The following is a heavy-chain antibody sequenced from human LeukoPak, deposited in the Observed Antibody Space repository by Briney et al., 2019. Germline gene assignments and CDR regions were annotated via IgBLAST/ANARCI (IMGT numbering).Heavy chain of an antibody. V-gene: IGHV3-66*01. Sequence: GGSLRLSCAASGFTVSNNYMSWVRQAPGKGLERVSVIYSGDNTYYVESVKGRFTISRDNAKNSLYLQMNSLRAEDTAVYYCARDKGSYYYDSSGYLVGAFDIWGQGTMVTVSS. CDR2: IYSGDNT. CDR3: ARDKGSYYYDSSGYLVGAFDI. CDR1: GFTVSNNY. D-gene: IGHD3-22*01. J-gene: IGHJ3*02.